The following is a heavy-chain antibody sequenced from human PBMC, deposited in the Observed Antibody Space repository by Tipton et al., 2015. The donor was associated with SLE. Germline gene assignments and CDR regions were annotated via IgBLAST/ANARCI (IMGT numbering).Heavy chain of an antibody. Sequence: TLSLTCTVSGGSISTSNNYWDWIRQPPGKGLEWIGTIYYSGRTDYNPSLKSRVTMSVDTSMNQFSLRVNSATAADTAVYYCARGGGSYYDYWGQGTLVTVSS. J-gene: IGHJ4*02. V-gene: IGHV4-39*07. CDR1: GGSISTSNNY. CDR2: IYYSGRT. D-gene: IGHD1-26*01. CDR3: ARGGGSYYDY.